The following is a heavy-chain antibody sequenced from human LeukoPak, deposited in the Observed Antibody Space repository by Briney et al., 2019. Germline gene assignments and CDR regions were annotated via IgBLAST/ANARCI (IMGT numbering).Heavy chain of an antibody. CDR3: ARYYYDSSGYPAFDY. CDR2: INHSGST. CDR1: GGSFSGYY. V-gene: IGHV4-34*01. Sequence: SETLSLTCAAYGGSFSGYYWSWIRQPPGKGLEWIGEINHSGSTNYNPSLKSRVTISVDTSKNQFSLKLSSVTAADTAVYYCARYYYDSSGYPAFDYWGQGTLVTVSS. D-gene: IGHD3-22*01. J-gene: IGHJ4*02.